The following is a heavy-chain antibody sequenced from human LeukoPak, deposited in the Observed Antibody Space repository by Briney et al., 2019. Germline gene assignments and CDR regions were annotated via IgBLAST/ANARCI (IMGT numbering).Heavy chain of an antibody. Sequence: GGSLRPSCAASGFTFSSYSMNWVRQAPGKGLKWVSSISSSSSYIYYADSVKGRFTISRDNAKNSLYLQMNSLRAEDTAVYYCARGSRDIVVVPAAIDWFDPWGQGTLVTVSS. CDR3: ARGSRDIVVVPAAIDWFDP. D-gene: IGHD2-2*02. V-gene: IGHV3-21*01. J-gene: IGHJ5*02. CDR1: GFTFSSYS. CDR2: ISSSSSYI.